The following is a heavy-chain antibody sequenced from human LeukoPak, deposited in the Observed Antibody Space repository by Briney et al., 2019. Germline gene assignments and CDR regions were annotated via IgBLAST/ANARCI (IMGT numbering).Heavy chain of an antibody. Sequence: SETLSLTCTVSGGSISSYYWSWIRQPPGKGLEWIGYIYYSGSTNYNPSLKSRVTISVDTSKNQFSLKLSSVTAADTAVYYCARGRGYSIAAAGTGFDYWGQGTLVTVSS. V-gene: IGHV4-59*01. CDR1: GGSISSYY. J-gene: IGHJ4*02. D-gene: IGHD6-13*01. CDR2: IYYSGST. CDR3: ARGRGYSIAAAGTGFDY.